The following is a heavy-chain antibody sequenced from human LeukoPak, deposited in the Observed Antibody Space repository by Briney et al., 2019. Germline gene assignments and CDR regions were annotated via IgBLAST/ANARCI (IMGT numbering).Heavy chain of an antibody. D-gene: IGHD3-22*01. J-gene: IGHJ4*02. V-gene: IGHV3-30-3*01. CDR2: ISYDGSNK. Sequence: GGSLRLSCAASGFTFSSYAMHWVRQAPGKGLEWVAVISYDGSNKYYADSVKGRFTISRDNSKNTLYLQMNSLGAEDTAVHYCARDEGTMIVVGPDYWGQGTLVTVSS. CDR1: GFTFSSYA. CDR3: ARDEGTMIVVGPDY.